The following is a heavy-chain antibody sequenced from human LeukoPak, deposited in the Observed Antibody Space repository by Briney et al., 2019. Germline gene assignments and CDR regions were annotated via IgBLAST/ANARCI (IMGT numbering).Heavy chain of an antibody. CDR3: ARDRVTYSTSSGVDY. D-gene: IGHD6-6*01. CDR2: ISAYNGNT. CDR1: GYTFSSYG. V-gene: IGHV1-18*01. J-gene: IGHJ4*02. Sequence: ASVKVSXKASGYTFSSYGISWVRQAPGQGLEWMGGISAYNGNTNYAQKFQGRVTMTTDTSTTAAYMELRSLRSDDTAVYYCARDRVTYSTSSGVDYWGQGTLVTVSS.